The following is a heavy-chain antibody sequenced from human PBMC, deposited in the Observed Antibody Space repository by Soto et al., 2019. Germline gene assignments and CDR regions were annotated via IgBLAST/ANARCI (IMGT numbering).Heavy chain of an antibody. CDR2: IYPSDSYT. V-gene: IGHV5-10-1*01. Sequence: PKISCKRSGYSFSSYLISWVRQMPWKGLEWMWRIYPSDSYTNYSPSFKAQVSISADKSINTTYLHFSSLRASDTAVYYCARHGGSHYLSSGYHYALDYWGQGTLVTVSS. D-gene: IGHD3-22*01. CDR3: ARHGGSHYLSSGYHYALDY. J-gene: IGHJ4*02. CDR1: GYSFSSYL.